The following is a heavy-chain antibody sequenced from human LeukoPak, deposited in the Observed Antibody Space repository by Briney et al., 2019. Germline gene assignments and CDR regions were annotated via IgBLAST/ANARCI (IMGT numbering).Heavy chain of an antibody. D-gene: IGHD6-13*01. Sequence: ASVKVSCKASGYTFTSYYMHWVRQAPGQGLEWMGWINPNSGGTNYAQKLQGRVTMTTDTSTSTAYMELRSLRSDDTAVYYCARDSGIAAADTFDYWGQGTLVTVSS. CDR2: INPNSGGT. CDR1: GYTFTSYY. J-gene: IGHJ4*02. CDR3: ARDSGIAAADTFDY. V-gene: IGHV1-2*02.